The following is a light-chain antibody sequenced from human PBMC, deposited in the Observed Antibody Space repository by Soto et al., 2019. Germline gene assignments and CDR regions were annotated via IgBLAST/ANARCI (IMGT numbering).Light chain of an antibody. V-gene: IGKV1-12*01. CDR2: AAS. J-gene: IGKJ5*01. CDR1: QSISSW. CDR3: QQDNSFLSNT. Sequence: DIQMTQSPSTLSASVGDRVTITCRASQSISSWLAWYQQKPGKAPKLLIYAASNMQSGVPSRFSGSGSGTDFTLTISSLQPEDFAAYYCQQDNSFLSNTFGQGTRLEIK.